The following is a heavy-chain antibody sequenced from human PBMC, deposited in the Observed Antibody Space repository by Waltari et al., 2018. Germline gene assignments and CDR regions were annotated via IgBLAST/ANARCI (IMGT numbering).Heavy chain of an antibody. V-gene: IGHV4-39*07. CDR3: ASGGGYTNGWDY. Sequence: QPLLQESGPGLVKPSETLSLTCSVSGGSISSSNYYWGWIRQPPGKGLDWIGSIYYSGSTYYHSSLKSRVTISLDTSKNQFSLKLSSVTAADTAVYFCASGGGYTNGWDYWGQGTLVTVSS. J-gene: IGHJ4*02. D-gene: IGHD6-19*01. CDR1: GGSISSSNYY. CDR2: IYYSGST.